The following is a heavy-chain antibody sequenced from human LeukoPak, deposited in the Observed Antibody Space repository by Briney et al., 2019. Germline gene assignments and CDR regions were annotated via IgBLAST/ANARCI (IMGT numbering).Heavy chain of an antibody. V-gene: IGHV3-30*04. Sequence: GGSLRLSCAASGFTFSSYAMHWVRQAPGKGLEWVAVISYDGSNKYYADSVKGRFTISRDNSKNTLYLQMNSLRAEDTAVYYCAKVLLGSCYDYWGQGTLVTVSS. D-gene: IGHD2-15*01. J-gene: IGHJ4*02. CDR3: AKVLLGSCYDY. CDR1: GFTFSSYA. CDR2: ISYDGSNK.